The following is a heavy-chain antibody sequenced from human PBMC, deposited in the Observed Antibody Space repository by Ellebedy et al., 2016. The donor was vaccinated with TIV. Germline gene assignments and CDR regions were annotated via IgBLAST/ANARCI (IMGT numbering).Heavy chain of an antibody. V-gene: IGHV3-23*01. CDR1: GFTFSSYA. CDR2: ISGGGST. CDR3: AIGDAAEYFQH. D-gene: IGHD5-24*01. J-gene: IGHJ1*01. Sequence: GGSLRLSCAASGFTFSSYAMSWVRQAPGKGLEWVSAISGGGSTYYADSVKGRFTISRDNSKNTLYLQMNSLRAEDTAVYYCAIGDAAEYFQHWGQGTLVTVSS.